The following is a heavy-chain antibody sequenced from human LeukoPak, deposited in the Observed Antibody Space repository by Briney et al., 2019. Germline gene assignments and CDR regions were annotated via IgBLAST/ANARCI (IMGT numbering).Heavy chain of an antibody. J-gene: IGHJ4*02. CDR1: GGSFSGYY. Sequence: SETLSLTCAVYGGSFSGYYWSWIRQPPGKGLEWIGEINHSGSTNYNPSLKSRVTISVDTSKNQFSLKLSSVTAADTAVYYCARIPLYYYDSSGLWGQGTLVTVSS. CDR2: INHSGST. V-gene: IGHV4-34*01. CDR3: ARIPLYYYDSSGL. D-gene: IGHD3-22*01.